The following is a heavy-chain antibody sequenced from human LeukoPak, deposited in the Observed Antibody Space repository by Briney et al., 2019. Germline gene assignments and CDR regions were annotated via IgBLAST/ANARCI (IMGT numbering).Heavy chain of an antibody. D-gene: IGHD6-19*01. CDR3: AREQWLAFDY. CDR1: GGSISGYY. V-gene: IGHV4-4*07. J-gene: IGHJ4*02. CDR2: IYTNWTT. Sequence: SETLSLTCAVSGGSISGYYWSWIRQPAWKGLEWIGRIYTNWTTYYSPSLKSRVTMSVDTSKNQFSLTLSSVTAADTAVYYCAREQWLAFDYWGQGTLVTVSS.